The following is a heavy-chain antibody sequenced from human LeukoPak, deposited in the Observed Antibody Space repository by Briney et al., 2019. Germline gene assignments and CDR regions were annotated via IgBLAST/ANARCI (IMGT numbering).Heavy chain of an antibody. CDR2: INPNSGGT. J-gene: IGHJ5*02. CDR3: ARDPMTTNWFDP. CDR1: GYTFTGYY. D-gene: IGHD4-17*01. V-gene: IGHV1-2*02. Sequence: ASVKVSCKASGYTFTGYYMHWVRQAPGQGLEWMGWINPNSGGTNYAQKFQGRVTMTRDTSISTAYMELGRLRSDDTAVYYCARDPMTTNWFDPWGQGTLVTVSS.